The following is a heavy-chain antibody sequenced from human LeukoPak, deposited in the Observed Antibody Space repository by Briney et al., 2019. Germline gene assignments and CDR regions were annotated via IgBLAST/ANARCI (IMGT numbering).Heavy chain of an antibody. V-gene: IGHV4-31*03. CDR3: ARAGIYFGSGSYYYSFDS. CDR1: GGSVSSGSHY. J-gene: IGHJ4*02. Sequence: PSQTLSLTCTVSGGSVSSGSHYWSWIRQHPGRGLEWIGYIYRSGSTFYNPSLKSRLTMSVDTSKNQFSMTLSSVTAADTALYYCARAGIYFGSGSYYYSFDSWGQGTLVTVSS. D-gene: IGHD3-10*01. CDR2: IYRSGST.